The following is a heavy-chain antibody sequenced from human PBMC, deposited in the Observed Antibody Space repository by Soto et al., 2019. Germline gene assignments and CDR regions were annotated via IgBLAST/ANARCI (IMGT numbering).Heavy chain of an antibody. CDR1: GFTFDDYA. CDR3: AKDPGRDGYNYGP. D-gene: IGHD5-12*01. J-gene: IGHJ5*02. V-gene: IGHV3-9*01. CDR2: ISWNSGSI. Sequence: GGSLRLSCAASGFTFDDYAMHWVRQAPGKGLEWVSGISWNSGSIGYAESVKGRFTISRDNAKNSLYLQMNSLRAEDTALYYCAKDPGRDGYNYGPWGQGTLVTVSS.